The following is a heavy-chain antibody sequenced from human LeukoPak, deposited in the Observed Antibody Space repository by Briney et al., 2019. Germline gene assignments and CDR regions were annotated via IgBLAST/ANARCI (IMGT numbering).Heavy chain of an antibody. Sequence: GGSLRLSCTASGFIFSSYGMHWVRQAPGKGLEWVAVISYDGSNKYYADSVKGRFTISRDNSKNTLYVQMNSLRAEDTAVYYCARAGIVGAFDYWGQGTLVTVSS. V-gene: IGHV3-30*03. CDR3: ARAGIVGAFDY. D-gene: IGHD1-26*01. CDR1: GFIFSSYG. CDR2: ISYDGSNK. J-gene: IGHJ4*02.